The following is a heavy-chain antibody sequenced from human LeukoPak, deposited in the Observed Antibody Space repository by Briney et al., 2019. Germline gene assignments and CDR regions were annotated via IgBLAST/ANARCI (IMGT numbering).Heavy chain of an antibody. J-gene: IGHJ4*02. Sequence: GGSLRLSCAGSGFMLSSYWMSWVRQAPGKGLEWVANIKQGGSEKYYVDSVKGRFTISRDNAKNSLYLQMNRLRAEDTAVYYCAREGSQSASATYPGNDWGQGTLVTVSS. CDR3: AREGSQSASATYPGND. V-gene: IGHV3-7*01. CDR1: GFMLSSYW. CDR2: IKQGGSEK. D-gene: IGHD3-10*01.